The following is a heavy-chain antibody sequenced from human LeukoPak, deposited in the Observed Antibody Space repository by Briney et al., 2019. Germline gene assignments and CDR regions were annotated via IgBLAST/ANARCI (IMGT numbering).Heavy chain of an antibody. V-gene: IGHV4-34*01. J-gene: IGHJ4*02. CDR3: AIEQRWGISVRWTFDN. D-gene: IGHD3-16*01. CDR2: INHSGNT. Sequence: SETLSLTCAVYGGSFSDYYWSWLRQPPGKGLEWIGEINHSGNTMYNPSLESRVTVSGDTSKNQFSLKLSSVTAAATAVYYCAIEQRWGISVRWTFDNWGQGTLVTVSS. CDR1: GGSFSDYY.